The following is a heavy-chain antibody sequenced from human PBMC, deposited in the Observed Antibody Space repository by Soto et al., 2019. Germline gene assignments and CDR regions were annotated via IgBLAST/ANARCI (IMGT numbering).Heavy chain of an antibody. CDR1: GGSISSSNW. CDR2: IYHSGST. D-gene: IGHD3-22*01. Sequence: QVQLQESGPGLVKPSGTLSLTCAVSGGSISSSNWWSWVRQPPGKGLEWIGEIYHSGSTNYNPSLLRRVTTSVDKPKTPSSRKLSSVTAADTAVYYCARLRYDSSGALGGQGTLVTVSS. V-gene: IGHV4-4*02. J-gene: IGHJ4*02. CDR3: ARLRYDSSGAL.